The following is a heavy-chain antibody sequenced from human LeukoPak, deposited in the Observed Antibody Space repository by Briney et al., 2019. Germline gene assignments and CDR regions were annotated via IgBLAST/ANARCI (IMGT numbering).Heavy chain of an antibody. V-gene: IGHV3-23*01. J-gene: IGHJ4*02. Sequence: GGSLRLSCAASGFTFSHSAMSWVRQAPGKGLEWISTISGSGSDTNYADSVRGRLIISRDNSKNTLFLQMNSLRAADTAVYYCAKDPAVEDYYDSSGQHYFDYWGQGTLVTVSS. CDR3: AKDPAVEDYYDSSGQHYFDY. D-gene: IGHD3-22*01. CDR1: GFTFSHSA. CDR2: ISGSGSDT.